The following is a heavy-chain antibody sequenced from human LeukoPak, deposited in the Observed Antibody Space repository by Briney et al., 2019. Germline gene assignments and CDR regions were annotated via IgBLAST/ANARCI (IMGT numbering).Heavy chain of an antibody. CDR1: GFPFSAFA. V-gene: IGHV3-23*01. Sequence: PGGSLTLSCVASGFPFSAFAISWVRQAPGKGLEWVSAVSGGGGRKFYADSVRGRFTISRDNSKKTLYLQLNSLKVEDTAVYYCAKGGAAMTDAPHGDVVTTTLDGFDIWGQGTMVTVSS. J-gene: IGHJ3*02. D-gene: IGHD2-21*02. CDR3: AKGGAAMTDAPHGDVVTTTLDGFDI. CDR2: VSGGGGRK.